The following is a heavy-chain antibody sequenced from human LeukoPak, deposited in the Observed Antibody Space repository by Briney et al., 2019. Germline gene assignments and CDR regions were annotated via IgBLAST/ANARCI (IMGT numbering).Heavy chain of an antibody. V-gene: IGHV4-34*01. CDR3: ARSSHRYGSGSYYNGLRGYLQY. Sequence: PSETLSLTCAVYGGSFSGYFWSWIRQPPGKGLEWIGEINHSGSTNYNPSLKSRVTISVDTSKNQFSLKLSSVTAADTAVYCCARSSHRYGSGSYYNGLRGYLQYWGQGTLVTVSS. J-gene: IGHJ1*01. CDR1: GGSFSGYF. CDR2: INHSGST. D-gene: IGHD3-10*01.